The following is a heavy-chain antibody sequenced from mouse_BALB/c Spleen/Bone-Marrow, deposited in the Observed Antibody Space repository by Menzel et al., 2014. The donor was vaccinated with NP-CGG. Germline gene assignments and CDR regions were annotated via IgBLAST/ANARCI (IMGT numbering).Heavy chain of an antibody. D-gene: IGHD2-1*01. J-gene: IGHJ2*01. CDR1: GFDFSRYW. CDR2: INPNSSTI. CDR3: ARNGYYGYSNY. V-gene: IGHV4-1*02. Sequence: EVKVIESGGGLVQPGGSLKLSCAASGFDFSRYWMSWVRQAPGKGLEWIGEINPNSSTINYTPSLKDKFITSRDNAKNTLYLQMSKVRSEDTALYYCARNGYYGYSNYWGQGTTLTVSS.